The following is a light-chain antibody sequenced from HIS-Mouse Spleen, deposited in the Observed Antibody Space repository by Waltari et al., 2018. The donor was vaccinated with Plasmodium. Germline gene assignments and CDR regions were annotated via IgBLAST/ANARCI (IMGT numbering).Light chain of an antibody. V-gene: IGKV3-11*01. CDR3: QQRSNWPRVLT. CDR1: QSVSSY. J-gene: IGKJ4*01. Sequence: EIVLTQSPATLSLSPGERATLSCRASQSVSSYLAWYQQKPGQAPRLLIYDASNRATGSPARFRSSGSGTDFTLTISSLEPEDCAVYYCQQRSNWPRVLTFGGGTKVEIK. CDR2: DAS.